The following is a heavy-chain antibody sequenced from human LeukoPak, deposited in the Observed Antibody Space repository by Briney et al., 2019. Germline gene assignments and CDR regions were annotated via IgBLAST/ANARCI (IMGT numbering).Heavy chain of an antibody. Sequence: SETLSLTCTVSGGSISSYYWSWIRQPPGKGLEWIGYIYYSGSTTYNPSLKSRVTISVDTSKNQFSLKLSSVTAADTAVYYCARGDYDILTGYESFDYWGQGILVTVSS. V-gene: IGHV4-59*01. D-gene: IGHD3-9*01. CDR2: IYYSGST. J-gene: IGHJ4*02. CDR1: GGSISSYY. CDR3: ARGDYDILTGYESFDY.